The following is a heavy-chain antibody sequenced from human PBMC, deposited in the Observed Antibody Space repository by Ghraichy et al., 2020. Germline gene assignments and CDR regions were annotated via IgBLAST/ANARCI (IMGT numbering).Heavy chain of an antibody. D-gene: IGHD3-22*01. Sequence: SETLSLTCTVSGGSISSSSYYWGWIRQPPGKGLEWIGSIYYSGSTYYNPSLKSRVTISVDTSKNQFSLKLSSVTAADTAVYYCARPRGEDYYDSSPSNWFDPWGQGTLVTVSS. J-gene: IGHJ5*02. CDR3: ARPRGEDYYDSSPSNWFDP. CDR2: IYYSGST. V-gene: IGHV4-39*01. CDR1: GGSISSSSYY.